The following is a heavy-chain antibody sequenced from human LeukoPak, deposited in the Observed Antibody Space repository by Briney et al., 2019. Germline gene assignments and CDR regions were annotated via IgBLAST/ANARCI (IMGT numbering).Heavy chain of an antibody. V-gene: IGHV4-4*02. D-gene: IGHD2/OR15-2a*01. Sequence: SGTLSLTCAVSGGSISSSNWWSWVRQPPGKGLEWIGEIYHSGSTNYNPSLKSRVTISVDKSKNQFSLKLSSVTAADTAVFYCASLAVPTSTRRHEHHDAFDIWGQGTMVTVSS. J-gene: IGHJ3*02. CDR3: ASLAVPTSTRRHEHHDAFDI. CDR2: IYHSGST. CDR1: GGSISSSNW.